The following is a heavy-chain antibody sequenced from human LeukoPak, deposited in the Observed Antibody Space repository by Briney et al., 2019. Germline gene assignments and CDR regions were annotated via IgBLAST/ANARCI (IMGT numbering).Heavy chain of an antibody. D-gene: IGHD6-13*01. J-gene: IGHJ4*02. CDR1: AGAFSSYA. CDR3: ASGEYSSSWYCD. CDR2: INSNSGGT. V-gene: IGHV1-2*02. Sequence: GASVKVSCKASAGAFSSYAISWVRQAPGQGLEWMGWINSNSGGTNYAQRFQGRVTMTRDTSISTAYMELSRLRSDDTAVYYCASGEYSSSWYCDWGQGTLVTVSS.